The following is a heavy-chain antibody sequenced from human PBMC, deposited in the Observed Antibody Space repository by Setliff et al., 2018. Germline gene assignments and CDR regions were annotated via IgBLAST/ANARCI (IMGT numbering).Heavy chain of an antibody. V-gene: IGHV1-18*01. Sequence: VASVKVSCKASGYTFTSYGISWVRQAPGQGLEWMGWISAYNGNTNYAQKLQGRVTMTTDTSTSTAYMELRSLRSDDTAVYYCASDGQGNYNFWSGSYYYYGMDVWDQGTTVTVSS. D-gene: IGHD3-3*01. CDR3: ASDGQGNYNFWSGSYYYYGMDV. CDR2: ISAYNGNT. CDR1: GYTFTSYG. J-gene: IGHJ6*02.